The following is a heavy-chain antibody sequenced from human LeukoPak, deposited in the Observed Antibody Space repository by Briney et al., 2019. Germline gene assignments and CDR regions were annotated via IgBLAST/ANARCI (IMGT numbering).Heavy chain of an antibody. V-gene: IGHV3-48*03. J-gene: IGHJ4*03. Sequence: GGSLRLSCAASGFTFSSYEMNWVRQAPGKGLEWVSYISSSGSTIYYADSVKGRFTISRDNANNLLFLQMNYMRVEDTAVYYCAKLLRDVTIYDFWGHGDLVTVSS. CDR3: AKLLRDVTIYDF. CDR1: GFTFSSYE. CDR2: ISSSGSTI. D-gene: IGHD5-24*01.